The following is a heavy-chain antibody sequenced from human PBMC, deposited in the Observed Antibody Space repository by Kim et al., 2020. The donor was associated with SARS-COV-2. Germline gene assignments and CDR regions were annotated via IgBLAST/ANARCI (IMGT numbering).Heavy chain of an antibody. D-gene: IGHD3-16*01. CDR1: KFTVSNNY. Sequence: GGSLRLSCAASKFTVSNNYMTWVRQAPGKGLECVSVIYSDGSTSYADSVKGGFTISRHNSKNTLYLQMNSLRREDTAVYYCARGLMGLDVWGQGTTVTVSS. CDR2: IYSDGST. V-gene: IGHV3-53*04. J-gene: IGHJ6*02. CDR3: ARGLMGLDV.